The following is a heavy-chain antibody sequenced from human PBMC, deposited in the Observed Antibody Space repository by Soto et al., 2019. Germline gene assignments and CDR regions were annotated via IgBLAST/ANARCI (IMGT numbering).Heavy chain of an antibody. D-gene: IGHD2-21*02. CDR2: ISGSGGST. J-gene: IGHJ6*02. CDR3: AKDHLEGDCGGDCLDYGMDV. Sequence: PGGSLRLSCAASGFTFSSYAMSWVRQAPGKGLEWVSAISGSGGSTYYADSVKGRFTISRDNSKNTLYLQMNSLRAEDTAVYYCAKDHLEGDCGGDCLDYGMDVWGQGTTVTVSS. CDR1: GFTFSSYA. V-gene: IGHV3-23*01.